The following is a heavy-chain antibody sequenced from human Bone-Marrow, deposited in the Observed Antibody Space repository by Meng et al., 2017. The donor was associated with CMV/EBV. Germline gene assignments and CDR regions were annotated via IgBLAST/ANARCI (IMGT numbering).Heavy chain of an antibody. V-gene: IGHV3-13*01. CDR1: GFTFSSYD. CDR2: IGTAGDT. Sequence: GESLKISCAASGFTFSSYDMHWVRQATGKGLEWVSAIGTAGDTYYPGSVKGRFTISRENAKNSLYLQMNSLRAGDTAVYYCARSVPGATGGYYFDYWGQGTPVTVSS. D-gene: IGHD1-26*01. J-gene: IGHJ4*02. CDR3: ARSVPGATGGYYFDY.